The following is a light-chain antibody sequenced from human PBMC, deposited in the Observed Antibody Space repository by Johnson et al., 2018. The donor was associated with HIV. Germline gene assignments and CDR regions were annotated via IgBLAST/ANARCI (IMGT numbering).Light chain of an antibody. J-gene: IGLJ1*01. CDR1: SSNIGKNY. V-gene: IGLV1-51*02. CDR3: GTWDSSLSAGYV. CDR2: ENN. Sequence: QSVLTQPPSVSAAPGQMVSISCSGSSSNIGKNYVSWYQQFPGTAPKLLIHENNKRPSGIPDRFSGSKSGTSATLGITGLKPGDEADYYCGTWDSSLSAGYVFGTGTKVTVL.